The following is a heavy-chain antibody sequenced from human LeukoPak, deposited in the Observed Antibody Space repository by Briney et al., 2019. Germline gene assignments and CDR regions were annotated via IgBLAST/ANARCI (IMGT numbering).Heavy chain of an antibody. J-gene: IGHJ4*02. D-gene: IGHD6-19*01. CDR3: ARVVGQWLVRFDY. CDR1: GGSFSGYY. V-gene: IGHV4-34*01. CDR2: INHIGGT. Sequence: SETLSLTCAVYGGSFSGYYWSWIRQPPGKWREWMGEINHIGGTNYNPSLKSRVTISVDTSKNQFSLQLSSVTAADTAVYYCARVVGQWLVRFDYWGQGTLVTVSS.